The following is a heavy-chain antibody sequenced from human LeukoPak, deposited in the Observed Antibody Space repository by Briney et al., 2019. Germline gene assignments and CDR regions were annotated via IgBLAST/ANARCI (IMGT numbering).Heavy chain of an antibody. CDR3: ARGGGNLLPVLAAKYYYYLAV. J-gene: IGHJ6*03. CDR2: INHSGGT. Sequence: GIRNPTEKGLEWIAEINHSGGTNYNASLRSRVIVYVDTSKNQFSLKLSSVTAADTAVYYCARGGGNLLPVLAAKYYYYLAVGGKGPSVTVFS. V-gene: IGHV4-34*01. D-gene: IGHD3-3*01.